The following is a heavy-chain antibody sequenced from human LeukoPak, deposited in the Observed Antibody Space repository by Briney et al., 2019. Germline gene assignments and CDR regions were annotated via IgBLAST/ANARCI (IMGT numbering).Heavy chain of an antibody. CDR3: ARASHGLDV. CDR1: GFTLSSYW. V-gene: IGHV3-7*03. J-gene: IGHJ6*02. D-gene: IGHD5-24*01. Sequence: PGGSLRLSCVASGFTLSSYWTSWVRQAPGKGLEWLANIKQDGSEKYYVDSVKGRFTISRDNAKNSLYLQMNSLRAEDTAVYYCARASHGLDVWGQGTTATVSS. CDR2: IKQDGSEK.